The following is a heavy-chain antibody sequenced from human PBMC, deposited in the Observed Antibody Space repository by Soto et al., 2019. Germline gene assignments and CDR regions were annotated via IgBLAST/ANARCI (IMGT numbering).Heavy chain of an antibody. J-gene: IGHJ4*02. CDR1: GGNFISYA. CDR3: AKELHTSSGWSQVIY. D-gene: IGHD6-19*01. V-gene: IGHV3-23*01. Sequence: SGGSLRLSSAASGGNFISYAMSWVRQAPGKGLEWVSAISGSGGSTYYADSVKGRFTISRDNSKNTLYLQMNSLRAEDTAVYYCAKELHTSSGWSQVIYWGQGTLVTVS. CDR2: ISGSGGST.